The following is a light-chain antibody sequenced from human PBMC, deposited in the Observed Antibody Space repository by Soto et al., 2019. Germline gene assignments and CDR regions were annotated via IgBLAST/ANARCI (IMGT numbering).Light chain of an antibody. CDR1: SSDVGGYNY. CDR3: SSYTTTDTDV. CDR2: DVS. J-gene: IGLJ1*01. Sequence: QSALTRPASVSGSPGQSITISCTGTSSDVGGYNYVSWFQRYPGKAPKLMIYDVSTRPSGVSNRFSGSKSGNTASLTISGLQAEDEADYYCSSYTTTDTDVFGTGTKLTVL. V-gene: IGLV2-14*01.